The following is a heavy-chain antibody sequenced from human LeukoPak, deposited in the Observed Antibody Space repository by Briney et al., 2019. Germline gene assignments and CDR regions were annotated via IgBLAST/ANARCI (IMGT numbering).Heavy chain of an antibody. J-gene: IGHJ4*02. D-gene: IGHD3-22*01. CDR2: IIPIFGTA. CDR3: ARGGKYYDSSGPALFDY. Sequence: SVKVSCKASGGTFSSYAISWVRQAPGQGLEWMGGIIPIFGTANYAQKFQGRVTITTYESTRTAYMELSSLRSEDTAVYYCARGGKYYDSSGPALFDYWGQGTLVTVSS. CDR1: GGTFSSYA. V-gene: IGHV1-69*05.